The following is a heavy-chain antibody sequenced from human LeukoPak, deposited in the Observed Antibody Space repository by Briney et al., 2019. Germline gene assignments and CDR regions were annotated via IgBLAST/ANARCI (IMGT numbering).Heavy chain of an antibody. CDR3: AREWGSRIDY. CDR1: GFTFSSYE. V-gene: IGHV3-48*03. D-gene: IGHD3-16*01. J-gene: IGHJ4*02. Sequence: GGSLRLSCAASGFTFSSYEMNWVRQAPGKGLEWVSYISSSGTTIYYADSVKGRFTISRDNAKNSLYLQMNSLRAEDTAVYYCAREWGSRIDYWGQGTLVTVSS. CDR2: ISSSGTTI.